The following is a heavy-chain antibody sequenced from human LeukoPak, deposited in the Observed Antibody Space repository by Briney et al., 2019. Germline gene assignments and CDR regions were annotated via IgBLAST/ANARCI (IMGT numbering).Heavy chain of an antibody. V-gene: IGHV4-34*01. CDR3: ARRHVLRFLEWLTNWFDP. J-gene: IGHJ5*02. D-gene: IGHD3-3*01. Sequence: PSETLSLTCAVYGGSFSGYYWSWIRQPPGKGLEWTGEINHSGSTNYNPSLKSRVTITVVTSKNQFSLKLSSVTAADTAVYYCARRHVLRFLEWLTNWFDPWGQGTLVTVSS. CDR2: INHSGST. CDR1: GGSFSGYY.